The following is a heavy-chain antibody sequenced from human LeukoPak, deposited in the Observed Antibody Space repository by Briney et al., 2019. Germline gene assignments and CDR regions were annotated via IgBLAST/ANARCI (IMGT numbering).Heavy chain of an antibody. Sequence: SGGSLRLSCAASGFIFTNYAMSWVRQAPGEGLEWVSVISGSGDSTLHADSVKGRFTVSRDNSKNTLYLQINSLRAEDTAAYYCANGGRYSSGFDPWGQGTLVTVSS. CDR2: ISGSGDST. CDR3: ANGGRYSSGFDP. CDR1: GFIFTNYA. J-gene: IGHJ5*02. V-gene: IGHV3-23*01. D-gene: IGHD5-12*01.